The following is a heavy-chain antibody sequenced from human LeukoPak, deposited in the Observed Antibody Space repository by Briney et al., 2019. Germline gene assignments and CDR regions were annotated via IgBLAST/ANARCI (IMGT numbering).Heavy chain of an antibody. Sequence: ASVKVSCKASGYTFTGYDINWVRQATGQGLEWMGWMNPNSGNTCYAQKFQGRVTMTRNTSISTAYMELSSLRSEDTAVDYYAVCSSARFQHRDSFDIWGQGTMVTVSS. D-gene: IGHD2-2*01. V-gene: IGHV1-8*01. CDR1: GYTFTGYD. CDR2: MNPNSGNT. CDR3: AVCSSARFQHRDSFDI. J-gene: IGHJ3*02.